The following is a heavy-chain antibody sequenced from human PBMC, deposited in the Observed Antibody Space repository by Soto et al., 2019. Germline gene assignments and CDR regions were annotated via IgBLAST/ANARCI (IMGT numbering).Heavy chain of an antibody. CDR3: ARGLFVVVATTPKHNAEYFQH. CDR1: GGSFSGYY. D-gene: IGHD2-15*01. J-gene: IGHJ1*01. Sequence: PSETLSLTCAVYGGSFSGYYWSWIRQPPGKGLEWIGEINHSGSTNYNPSLKSRVTISVDTSKNQFSLKLSSVTAADTAVYYCARGLFVVVATTPKHNAEYFQHWGQGTLVTVSS. CDR2: INHSGST. V-gene: IGHV4-34*01.